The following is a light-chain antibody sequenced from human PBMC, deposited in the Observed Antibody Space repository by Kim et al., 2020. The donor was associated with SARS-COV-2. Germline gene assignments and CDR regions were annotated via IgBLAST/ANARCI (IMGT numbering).Light chain of an antibody. CDR2: AAS. J-gene: IGKJ2*01. CDR1: QDIRND. Sequence: ASVGDRVTIPGLASQDIRNDLGWYQQRPGKAPNLLILAASSLQSGVPSRFSGSGSGTDFTLTISSLQPEDFATYYCLQDYSYPHTFGQGTKLEI. V-gene: IGKV1-6*01. CDR3: LQDYSYPHT.